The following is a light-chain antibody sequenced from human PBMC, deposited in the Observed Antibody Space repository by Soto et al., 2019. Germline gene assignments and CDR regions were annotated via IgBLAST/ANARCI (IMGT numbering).Light chain of an antibody. CDR3: HQSSSWHY. J-gene: IGKJ2*01. V-gene: IGKV3-15*01. CDR1: QSIDTN. Sequence: ELVMTQSPATLSVSPGDRATLSFRASQSIDTNIAWQQRKTGQAPRLLLYGASIRAVGVPARFSGSWSGTELTPTIISLQSADVAAYYCHQSSSWHYFEQGTKRESK. CDR2: GAS.